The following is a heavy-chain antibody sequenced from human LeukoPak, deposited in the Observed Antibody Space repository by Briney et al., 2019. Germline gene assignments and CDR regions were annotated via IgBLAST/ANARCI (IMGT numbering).Heavy chain of an antibody. CDR1: GASISSYY. Sequence: PSETLSLTCTVSGASISSYYWSWNRQPAGKGLEWIGRIYTSGSTNYNPSLKSRVTMSVDTSKNQFSLKLSSVTAADTAVYYCERGYDYVWRSYRSGYFDYWGQGTLVTVSS. V-gene: IGHV4-4*07. CDR2: IYTSGST. J-gene: IGHJ4*02. CDR3: ERGYDYVWRSYRSGYFDY. D-gene: IGHD3-16*02.